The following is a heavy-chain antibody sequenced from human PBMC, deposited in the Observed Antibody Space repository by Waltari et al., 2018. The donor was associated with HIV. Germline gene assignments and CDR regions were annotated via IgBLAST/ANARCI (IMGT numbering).Heavy chain of an antibody. J-gene: IGHJ4*02. Sequence: QVQLQQWGAGLLKPSETLSLTCAVYGGSFSGYYWSWIRQPPGKGLEWIGEINHSGSTNYNPALKSRVTISVDTSKNQFSLKLSSVTAADTAVYYFARGQDYDFWSGYYYDYWGQGTLVTVSS. CDR1: GGSFSGYY. V-gene: IGHV4-34*01. CDR2: INHSGST. D-gene: IGHD3-3*01. CDR3: ARGQDYDFWSGYYYDY.